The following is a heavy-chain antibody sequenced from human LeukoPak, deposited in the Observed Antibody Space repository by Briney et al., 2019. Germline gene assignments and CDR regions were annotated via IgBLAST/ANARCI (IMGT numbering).Heavy chain of an antibody. CDR3: ARTAMVRGVSGWFDP. CDR2: IYYSGST. V-gene: IGHV4-39*07. D-gene: IGHD3-10*01. Sequence: PSETLSLTCTVSGGSISSSSYYWGWIRQPPGKGLEWIGSIYYSGSTYYNPSLKSRVTISVDTSKNQFSLKLSSVTAADTAVYYCARTAMVRGVSGWFDPWGQGTLVTVSS. CDR1: GGSISSSSYY. J-gene: IGHJ5*02.